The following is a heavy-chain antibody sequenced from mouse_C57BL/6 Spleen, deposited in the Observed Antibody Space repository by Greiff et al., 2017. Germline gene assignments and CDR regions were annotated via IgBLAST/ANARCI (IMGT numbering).Heavy chain of an antibody. CDR2: IDPNSGGT. CDR3: AREGGTMIKSLFAY. D-gene: IGHD2-4*01. J-gene: IGHJ3*01. Sequence: QVHVKQPGAELVKPGASVKLSCKASGYTFTSYWMHWVKQRPGRGLEWIGRIDPNSGGTKYNEKFKSKATLTVDKPSSTAYMQLSSLTSEDSAVYYCAREGGTMIKSLFAYWGQGTLVTVSA. V-gene: IGHV1-72*01. CDR1: GYTFTSYW.